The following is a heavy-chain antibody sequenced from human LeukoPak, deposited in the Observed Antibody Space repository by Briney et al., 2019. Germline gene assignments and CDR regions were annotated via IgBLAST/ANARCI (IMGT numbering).Heavy chain of an antibody. D-gene: IGHD3-16*02. CDR2: IYYSGST. Sequence: SETLSLTCTVSGGSISSSSYYWGWIRQPPGKGLEWIGSIYYSGSTYYNPSLKSRVTISVDTSKNQFSLKLSSVTAADTAVYYCAEQSYDYVWGSYRKSYYFDYWGQGTLATVSS. J-gene: IGHJ4*02. CDR3: AEQSYDYVWGSYRKSYYFDY. CDR1: GGSISSSSYY. V-gene: IGHV4-39*07.